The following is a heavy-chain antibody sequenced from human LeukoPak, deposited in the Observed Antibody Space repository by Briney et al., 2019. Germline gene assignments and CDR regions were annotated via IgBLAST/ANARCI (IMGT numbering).Heavy chain of an antibody. CDR1: GFTFSSYA. Sequence: PGTSLRLSCAASGFTFSSYAMSWVRQAPGKGLEWVSAISGSGGSTYYADSVKGRFTISRDNSKNTLYLQMNSLRAEDTAVYYCASLPTYDYGDVGRAFDIWGQGTMVTVSS. D-gene: IGHD4-17*01. J-gene: IGHJ3*02. CDR2: ISGSGGST. CDR3: ASLPTYDYGDVGRAFDI. V-gene: IGHV3-23*01.